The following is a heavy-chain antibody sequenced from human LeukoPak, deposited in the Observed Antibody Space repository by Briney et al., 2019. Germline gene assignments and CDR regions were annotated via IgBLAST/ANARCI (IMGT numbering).Heavy chain of an antibody. J-gene: IGHJ4*02. CDR2: IIHRGST. Sequence: SESLSLTCAVYGDALSGYYWSWIRQPPGKGLEWIGEIIHRGSTNYNPSLKSRLTISVDTSKNQFSLKLSSVTAADTAVYYCARGDTVAARPGRFDYWGQGTLVTVSS. D-gene: IGHD6-6*01. CDR1: GDALSGYY. CDR3: ARGDTVAARPGRFDY. V-gene: IGHV4-34*01.